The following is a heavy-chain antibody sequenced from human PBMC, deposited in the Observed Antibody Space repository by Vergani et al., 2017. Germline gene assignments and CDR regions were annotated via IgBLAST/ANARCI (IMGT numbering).Heavy chain of an antibody. D-gene: IGHD2/OR15-2a*01. J-gene: IGHJ4*02. CDR2: ISYDGSNK. V-gene: IGHV3-30-3*01. CDR1: GFTFDDYA. Sequence: VQLVESGGGLVQPGRSLRLSCAASGFTFDDYAMHWVRQAPGKGLEWVAVISYDGSNKYYADSVKGRFTISRDNSKNTLYLQMNSLRAEDTAVYYCARGTTAYIDYWGQGTLVTVSS. CDR3: ARGTTAYIDY.